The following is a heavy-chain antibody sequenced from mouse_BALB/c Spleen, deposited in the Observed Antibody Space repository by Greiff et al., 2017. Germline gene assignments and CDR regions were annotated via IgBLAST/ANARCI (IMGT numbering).Heavy chain of an antibody. CDR3: TRHYYGSIYWYFDV. Sequence: VQLQQPGAELVKPGASVKLSCKASGHTFTSYYMYWVKQRPGQGLEWIGGINPSNGGTNFNEKFKSKATLTVDKSSSTAYMQLSSLTSEDSAVYYCTRHYYGSIYWYFDVWGAGTTVTVSS. D-gene: IGHD1-1*01. CDR1: GHTFTSYY. CDR2: INPSNGGT. J-gene: IGHJ1*01. V-gene: IGHV1S81*02.